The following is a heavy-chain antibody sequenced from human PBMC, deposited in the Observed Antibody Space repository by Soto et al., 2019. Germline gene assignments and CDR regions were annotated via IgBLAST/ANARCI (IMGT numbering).Heavy chain of an antibody. J-gene: IGHJ6*02. CDR1: GYTFTSYY. V-gene: IGHV1-46*01. D-gene: IGHD6-13*01. CDR3: ARGPGGIAAAGTSANYYYGNGMDV. CDR2: INPSGGST. Sequence: QVQLVQSGAEVKKPGASVKVSCKASGYTFTSYYMHWVRQAPGQGLEWMGIINPSGGSTSYAQKFQGRVTMTRDTSTSTVYMGLSSLRTEDTAVYYCARGPGGIAAAGTSANYYYGNGMDVWGQGTTATVSS.